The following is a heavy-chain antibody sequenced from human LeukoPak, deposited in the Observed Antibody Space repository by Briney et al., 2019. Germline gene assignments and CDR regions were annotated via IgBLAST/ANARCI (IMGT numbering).Heavy chain of an antibody. D-gene: IGHD4-17*01. CDR1: GGSISSSNYY. CDR2: FYNSGST. J-gene: IGHJ6*03. CDR3: AGASYSDKTKRQRGSSKYMDV. Sequence: SETLSLTCTFSGGSISSSNYYWGWIRQPPGKGLEWIGSFYNSGSTYYNPSLKSRVTISVDTSKSQFSLKLSSVTAADTAVYYCAGASYSDKTKRQRGSSKYMDVWGKGTTVTVSS. V-gene: IGHV4-39*01.